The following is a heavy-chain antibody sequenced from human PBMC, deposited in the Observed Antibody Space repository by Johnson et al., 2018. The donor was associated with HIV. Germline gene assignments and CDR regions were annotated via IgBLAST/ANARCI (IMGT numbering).Heavy chain of an antibody. CDR3: AKDRTNWGYDAFDI. V-gene: IGHV3-33*06. CDR1: GFTFSSYG. Sequence: QVQLVESGGGVVQPGRSLRLSCAASGFTFSSYGMHWVRQAPGKGLEWVAGVWYDGSNKYYADSVNGRVNIFRDNSENTLFLQMNRLRAEDTAVYYCAKDRTNWGYDAFDIWGQGTMVTVSS. CDR2: VWYDGSNK. D-gene: IGHD3-16*01. J-gene: IGHJ3*02.